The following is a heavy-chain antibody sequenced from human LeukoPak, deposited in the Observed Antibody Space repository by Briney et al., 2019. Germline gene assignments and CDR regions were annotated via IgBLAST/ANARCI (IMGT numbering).Heavy chain of an antibody. CDR3: ARADRLHGGPYLIGP. J-gene: IGHJ5*02. CDR1: GYSFIDHY. D-gene: IGHD2-21*01. CDR2: INPNSGGT. V-gene: IGHV1-2*02. Sequence: ASVKVSCKTSGYSFIDHYMHWVRQAPGQGLEWMGWINPNSGGTSSAQKFQGRVTMTRDTSITTVYMEVRWLTSDDTAVYYCARADRLHGGPYLIGPWGQGTLVTVSS.